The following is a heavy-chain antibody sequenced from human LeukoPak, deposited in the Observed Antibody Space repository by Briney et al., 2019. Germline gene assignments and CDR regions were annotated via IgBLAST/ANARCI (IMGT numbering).Heavy chain of an antibody. CDR3: ANLPTIFGVADSFDI. CDR1: GITFSSYD. Sequence: PGGSLRLSCVASGITFSSYDMSWVRQAPGKGLEWISAISDRGKTDYADSVKGRFTISRDNSKNTLYLQLSSLRADDTAIYYCANLPTIFGVADSFDIWGQGTLVTVSS. D-gene: IGHD3-3*01. CDR2: ISDRGKT. V-gene: IGHV3-23*01. J-gene: IGHJ3*02.